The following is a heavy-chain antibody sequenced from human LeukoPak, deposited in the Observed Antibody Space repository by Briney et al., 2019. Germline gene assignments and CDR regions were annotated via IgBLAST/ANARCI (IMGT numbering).Heavy chain of an antibody. J-gene: IGHJ5*02. CDR1: GVSISSGDYY. V-gene: IGHV4-30-4*01. Sequence: PSETLSLTCTVSGVSISSGDYYWSWIRQPPGKGLEWIGYMYYSGSTYYNPSLKSRVTISADTSKNQFSLKLSSVTAADTAVYYLARPDYYGSRVDPWGQGTLVTVFS. D-gene: IGHD3-22*01. CDR3: ARPDYYGSRVDP. CDR2: MYYSGST.